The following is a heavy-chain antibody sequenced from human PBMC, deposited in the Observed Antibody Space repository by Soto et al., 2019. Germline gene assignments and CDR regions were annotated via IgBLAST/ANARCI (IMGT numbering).Heavy chain of an antibody. CDR3: AAEEGVKNYYYGMDV. Sequence: QMQLVQSGPEVKKPGTSVKVSCKASGFTFTSSAVQWVRQARGQRLEWIGWIVVGSGNTNYAQKFQERVTITRDMSKSTAYMELSSLRSEDTAVYYCAAEEGVKNYYYGMDVWGQGTTVTVSS. CDR1: GFTFTSSA. V-gene: IGHV1-58*01. CDR2: IVVGSGNT. D-gene: IGHD2-8*01. J-gene: IGHJ6*02.